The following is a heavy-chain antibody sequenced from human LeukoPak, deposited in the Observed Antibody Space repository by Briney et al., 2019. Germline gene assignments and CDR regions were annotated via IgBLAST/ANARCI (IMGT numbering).Heavy chain of an antibody. CDR3: AKILWFGETEPLDY. V-gene: IGHV3-53*01. D-gene: IGHD3-10*01. CDR2: IYSGGST. J-gene: IGHJ4*02. Sequence: PGGSLRLSCAASGFTVSSNYMSWVRQAPGKGLEWVSVIYSGGSTYYADSVRGRFTISRDNSKNTLYLQMNSLTAEDTAVYYCAKILWFGETEPLDYWGQGTLVTVSS. CDR1: GFTVSSNY.